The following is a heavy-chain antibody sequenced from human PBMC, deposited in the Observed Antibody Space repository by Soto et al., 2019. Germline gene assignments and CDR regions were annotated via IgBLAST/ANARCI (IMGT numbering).Heavy chain of an antibody. CDR2: INHSGST. J-gene: IGHJ4*02. Sequence: QVQLQQGGAGLLKPSETLSLTCAVYGGSFSGYYWSWIRQPPGQGLEWVGEINHSGSTNYNPSLKSRVNIAVDTSNNQFPRKLGSVPAADTAVYYWARVYSRNFDYWAPGTLVTVSS. CDR1: GGSFSGYY. D-gene: IGHD6-13*01. V-gene: IGHV4-34*01. CDR3: ARVYSRNFDY.